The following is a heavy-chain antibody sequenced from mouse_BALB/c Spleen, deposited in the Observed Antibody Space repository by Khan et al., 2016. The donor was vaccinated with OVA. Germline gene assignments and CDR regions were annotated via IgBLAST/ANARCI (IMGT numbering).Heavy chain of an antibody. CDR2: IYYSGTV. J-gene: IGHJ1*01. CDR1: GISITSGNYR. V-gene: IGHV3-5*02. CDR3: SRDYGSLYWDFDV. D-gene: IGHD1-1*01. Sequence: EVQLQESGPGLVKPSQTVSLTCTVTGISITSGNYRWSWIRQFPGNKLEWIGNIYYSGTVTYNPSLTSRTTITRDTSKNQFFLEMNSLTAEDTATDNCSRDYGSLYWDFDVWGAGTTVTVSS.